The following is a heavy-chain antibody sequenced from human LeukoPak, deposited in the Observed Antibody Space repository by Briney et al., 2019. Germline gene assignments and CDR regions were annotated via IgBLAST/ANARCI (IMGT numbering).Heavy chain of an antibody. V-gene: IGHV3-21*01. D-gene: IGHD2-15*01. CDR3: ARKTPNSAADY. J-gene: IGHJ4*02. Sequence: PGGSLRLSCAASGFIFSDYSMDWVRQAPGKGLEWVSSIGDNSVYIFYADSVKGRFTISRDNPNKSLYLQMNSLRAEDTAVYYCARKTPNSAADYWGQGILVTVSS. CDR1: GFIFSDYS. CDR2: IGDNSVYI.